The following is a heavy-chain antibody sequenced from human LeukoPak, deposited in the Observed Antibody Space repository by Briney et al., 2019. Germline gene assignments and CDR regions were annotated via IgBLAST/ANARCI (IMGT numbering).Heavy chain of an antibody. CDR3: ARGQLVRSDYYYYMDV. D-gene: IGHD6-13*01. CDR2: IIPIFGTS. V-gene: IGHV1-69*05. J-gene: IGHJ6*03. Sequence: GASVKVSCKASGGTFSSYAISWVRQAPGQGLEWMGGIIPIFGTSNYAQKFQGRVTITTDESTSTAYMELRSLRSEDTAVYYCARGQLVRSDYYYYMDVWGKGTTVTVSS. CDR1: GGTFSSYA.